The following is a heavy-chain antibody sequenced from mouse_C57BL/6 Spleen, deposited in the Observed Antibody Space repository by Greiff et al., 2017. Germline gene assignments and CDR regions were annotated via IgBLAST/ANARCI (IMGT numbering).Heavy chain of an antibody. Sequence: VQLQQSGPGLVAPSQSLSITCTVSGFSLTSYAISWVRQPPGKGLAWLGVIWTGGGTNYNSALKSRLSISKDNSKSQVFLKMNSLQTDDTARYYCARNYYYGSSYGYFDVWGTGTTVTVSS. V-gene: IGHV2-9-1*01. J-gene: IGHJ1*03. CDR3: ARNYYYGSSYGYFDV. D-gene: IGHD1-1*01. CDR2: IWTGGGT. CDR1: GFSLTSYA.